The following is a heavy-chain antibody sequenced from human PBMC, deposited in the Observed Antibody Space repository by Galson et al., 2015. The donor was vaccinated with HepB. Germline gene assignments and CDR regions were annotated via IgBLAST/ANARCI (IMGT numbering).Heavy chain of an antibody. Sequence: SLRLSCAASGFTFSDYYMSWIRQAPGKGLEWVSYISSNSSYTNYADSVKGRFTISRDNAKNSLYLQMNSLRAEDTAVYYCARELTTVTTFDYWGQGTLVTVSS. J-gene: IGHJ4*02. CDR3: ARELTTVTTFDY. D-gene: IGHD4-17*01. CDR2: ISSNSSYT. CDR1: GFTFSDYY. V-gene: IGHV3-11*06.